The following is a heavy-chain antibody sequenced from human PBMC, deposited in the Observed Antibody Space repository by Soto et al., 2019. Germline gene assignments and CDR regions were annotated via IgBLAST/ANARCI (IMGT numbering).Heavy chain of an antibody. D-gene: IGHD2-15*01. CDR3: ARRSPSWAFDI. Sequence: EVQLLESGGGLVQPGGSLRLSCAASGFTFSNYAMNWVHQAPGKGLEWVSVISGSGSSTYYADSVKGRFSISRDHSKNTLYLQMSSLRADDTAVYYCARRSPSWAFDIWGQGTMVTVSS. J-gene: IGHJ3*02. CDR2: ISGSGSST. CDR1: GFTFSNYA. V-gene: IGHV3-23*01.